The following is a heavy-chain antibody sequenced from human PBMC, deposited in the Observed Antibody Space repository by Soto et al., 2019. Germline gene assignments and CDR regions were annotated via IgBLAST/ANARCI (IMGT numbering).Heavy chain of an antibody. V-gene: IGHV4-31*03. CDR2: IYYSGST. J-gene: IGHJ4*02. CDR1: GGSISSGGYY. D-gene: IGHD6-13*01. CDR3: AIWSGYSSSWYFDY. Sequence: SETLSVTCTVSGGSISSGGYYWSWIRQHPGKGLEWIGYIYYSGSTYYNPSLKSRVTISVDTSKNQFSLKLSSVTAADTAVYYCAIWSGYSSSWYFDYWGQRTLVTVSS.